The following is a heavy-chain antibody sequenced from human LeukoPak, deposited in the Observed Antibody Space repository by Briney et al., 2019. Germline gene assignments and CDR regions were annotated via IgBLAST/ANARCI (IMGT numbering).Heavy chain of an antibody. CDR2: ISGSGGST. D-gene: IGHD3-22*01. CDR3: AKLHYYDSSVYPYDAFDI. J-gene: IGHJ3*02. Sequence: PGGSLTLSCAVSGFTFSSYDMSWVRQAPGKGLEWVSAISGSGGSTYYADSVKRPFTISRDNSKNTLYLQMNSLRAEDTAVYYCAKLHYYDSSVYPYDAFDIWGQATMVTVSS. V-gene: IGHV3-23*01. CDR1: GFTFSSYD.